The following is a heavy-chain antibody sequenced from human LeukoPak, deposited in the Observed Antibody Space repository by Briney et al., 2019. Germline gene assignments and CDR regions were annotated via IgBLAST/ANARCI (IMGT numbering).Heavy chain of an antibody. CDR3: ASEGIAAAGTLLDY. D-gene: IGHD6-13*01. CDR1: GFTFSSYG. J-gene: IGHJ4*02. V-gene: IGHV3-30*03. Sequence: GRSLRLSCAASGFTFSSYGMDWVRQAPGKGLEWVAVISYDGSNKYYADSVKGRFTISRDNSKNTLYLQMNSLRAEDTAVYYCASEGIAAAGTLLDYWGQGTLVTVSS. CDR2: ISYDGSNK.